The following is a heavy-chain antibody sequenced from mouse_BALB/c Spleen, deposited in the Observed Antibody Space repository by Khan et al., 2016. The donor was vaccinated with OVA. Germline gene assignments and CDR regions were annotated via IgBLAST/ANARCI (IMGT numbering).Heavy chain of an antibody. V-gene: IGHV1-4*01. Sequence: QVRLQQSGADLARPGASVRMSCKASGYTFTSNTMHWVKQRPGQGLEWIGYINPRSGYTNYNQNFKDKATFTADKSSSTAYMQLSSLTSEDSAVYYYERRTTGYTMDYWGQGTSVTVSS. J-gene: IGHJ4*01. CDR3: ERRTTGYTMDY. CDR1: GYTFTSNT. CDR2: INPRSGYT. D-gene: IGHD2-14*01.